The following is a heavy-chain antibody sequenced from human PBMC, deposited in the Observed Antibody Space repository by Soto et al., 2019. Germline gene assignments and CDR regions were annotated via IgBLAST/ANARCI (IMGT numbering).Heavy chain of an antibody. D-gene: IGHD3-3*01. Sequence: QVQLVQSGAEVKKPGASVKVSCRASGYNFHSYGITWVRQAPGQGLEWLGWISAYNGETHSGKMPQGRVSLTIDISTGTAYMELRSLRSDDTAVYFCARDLEESGDVWTGVGLYWGQGTRVTVSS. CDR1: GYNFHSYG. J-gene: IGHJ4*02. CDR2: ISAYNGET. CDR3: ARDLEESGDVWTGVGLY. V-gene: IGHV1-18*01.